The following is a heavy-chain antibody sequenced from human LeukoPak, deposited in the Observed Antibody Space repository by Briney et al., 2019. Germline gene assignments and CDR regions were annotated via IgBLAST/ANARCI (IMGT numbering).Heavy chain of an antibody. V-gene: IGHV4-4*07. CDR3: ARDPGYSSSWYPDAFDI. D-gene: IGHD6-13*01. CDR1: GGSISSYY. J-gene: IGHJ3*02. CDR2: IYTSGST. Sequence: SETLSLTCTVSGGSISSYYWSWIRQPAGKGLEWIGRIYTSGSTNYNPSLKSRVTMSVDTSKNQFSLKLSSVTVADTAVYYCARDPGYSSSWYPDAFDIWGQGTMVTVSS.